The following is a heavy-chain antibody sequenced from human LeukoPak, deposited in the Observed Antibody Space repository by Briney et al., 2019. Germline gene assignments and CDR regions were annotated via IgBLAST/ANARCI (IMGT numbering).Heavy chain of an antibody. CDR3: ARDERSSCRGDSCYYFDY. CDR2: ISGYNGNT. J-gene: IGHJ4*02. Sequence: ASVKVSCKASDYTFTSYGISWVRQAPGQGLEWMAWISGYNGNTNCAQKFQGRVTMTTDTSTSTAYMEVRSLRSDDTAVYYCARDERSSCRGDSCYYFDYWGQGTLVTVSP. CDR1: DYTFTSYG. D-gene: IGHD2-15*01. V-gene: IGHV1-18*01.